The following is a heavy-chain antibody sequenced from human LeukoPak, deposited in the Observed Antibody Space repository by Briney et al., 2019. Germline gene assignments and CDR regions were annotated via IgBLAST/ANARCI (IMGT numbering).Heavy chain of an antibody. CDR3: ARGTIYYDSSGYYDY. J-gene: IGHJ4*02. Sequence: SVKVSCKASGGTFSGYAISWVRQAPGQGLEWMGGIIPIFGTANYAQKFQGRVTITTDESTSTAYMELSSLRSEDTAVYYCARGTIYYDSSGYYDYWGQGTLVTVSS. D-gene: IGHD3-22*01. CDR2: IIPIFGTA. V-gene: IGHV1-69*05. CDR1: GGTFSGYA.